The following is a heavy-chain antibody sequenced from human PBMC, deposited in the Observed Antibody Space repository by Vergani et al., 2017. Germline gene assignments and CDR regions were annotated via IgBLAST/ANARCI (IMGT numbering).Heavy chain of an antibody. D-gene: IGHD5-12*01. V-gene: IGHV4-38-2*01. J-gene: IGHJ6*02. CDR3: TRQPQEGASGPPSDPT. Sequence: QVQLQESGPGLVEPSETLSLTCAVSGYSIRNGYYWGWIRQPPGKGLEWIGSIYPSGSTHYNPSLKSRVTISVDTSKNDSSLKVTSVTAADTAVYYCTRQPQEGASGPPSDPTWGQGISVIVSS. CDR1: GYSIRNGYY. CDR2: IYPSGST.